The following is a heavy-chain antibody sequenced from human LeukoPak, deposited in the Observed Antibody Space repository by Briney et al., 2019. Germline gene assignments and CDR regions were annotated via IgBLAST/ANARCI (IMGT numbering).Heavy chain of an antibody. CDR1: GASISNYY. CDR3: ARYYDILTGPIYSFDY. Sequence: SETLSLTCTVSGASISNYYWNWLRQPPGKGLEWIGYIYYRESTSYSPSLKSPVTISVDTSKNQFSLKQSSVTAADTAVYCCARYYDILTGPIYSFDYWGQGTLVTVSS. D-gene: IGHD3-9*01. J-gene: IGHJ4*02. V-gene: IGHV4-59*08. CDR2: IYYREST.